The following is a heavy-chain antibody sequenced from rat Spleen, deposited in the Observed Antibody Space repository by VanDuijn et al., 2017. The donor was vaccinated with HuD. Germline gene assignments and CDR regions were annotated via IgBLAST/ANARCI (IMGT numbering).Heavy chain of an antibody. CDR1: RFTFNNYG. D-gene: IGHD1-3*01. J-gene: IGHJ2*01. CDR2: ISTGGGNT. Sequence: EVQLVESGGGLVQPGGSLKLSCAASRFTFNNYGMHWIRQAPTKGLEWVATISTGGGNTYYRDSVRGRFTISRDDAKSSLSLQMDSLRSEDTATYYCARHRTLYGYFDYWGQGVMVTVSS. CDR3: ARHRTLYGYFDY. V-gene: IGHV5S13*01.